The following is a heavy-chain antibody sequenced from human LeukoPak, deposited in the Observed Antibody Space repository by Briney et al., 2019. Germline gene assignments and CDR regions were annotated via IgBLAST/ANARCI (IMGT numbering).Heavy chain of an antibody. Sequence: SETLSLTCTVSGGSVSSGSYYWSWIRQPPGKGLEWIGYIYYSGSTNYNPSLKSRVTISVDTSKNQFSLKLSPVTAADTAVYYCASGELGYCSGGSCYPEFDYWGQGTLVTVSS. CDR2: IYYSGST. D-gene: IGHD2-15*01. CDR3: ASGELGYCSGGSCYPEFDY. CDR1: GGSVSSGSYY. J-gene: IGHJ4*02. V-gene: IGHV4-61*01.